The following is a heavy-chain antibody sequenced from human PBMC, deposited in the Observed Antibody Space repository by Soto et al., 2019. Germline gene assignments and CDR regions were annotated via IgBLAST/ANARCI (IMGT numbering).Heavy chain of an antibody. CDR2: IYYSGST. CDR3: ARLVTYYDILTGYVAHYYYMDV. J-gene: IGHJ6*03. V-gene: IGHV4-39*01. D-gene: IGHD3-9*01. CDR1: GGTIISVGCC. Sequence: PSVTKSVTWTVSGGTIISVGCCWGLIRKPPGKGLEWIGSIYYSGSTYYNPSLKSRVTISVDTSKNQFSLKLSSVTAADTAVYYCARLVTYYDILTGYVAHYYYMDVWGKGTTVTVS.